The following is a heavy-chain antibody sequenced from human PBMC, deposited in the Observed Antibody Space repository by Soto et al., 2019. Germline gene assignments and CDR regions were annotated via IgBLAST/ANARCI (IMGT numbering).Heavy chain of an antibody. CDR2: INHSGST. Sequence: SETLSLTCGVYRGSFSGYYWSWIRQPPGKGLEWIGEINHSGSTNYNPSLKSRVTISIDTSKNRFSLNLSSVTAADTAVYYCACIFSGGYGYGFYYYGMDVWGQGSTVTVAS. CDR1: RGSFSGYY. J-gene: IGHJ6*02. V-gene: IGHV4-34*01. CDR3: ACIFSGGYGYGFYYYGMDV. D-gene: IGHD5-18*01.